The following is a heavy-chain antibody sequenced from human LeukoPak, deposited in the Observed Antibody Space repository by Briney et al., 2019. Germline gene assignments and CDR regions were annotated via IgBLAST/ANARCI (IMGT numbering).Heavy chain of an antibody. CDR1: GGSISSYY. V-gene: IGHV4-4*07. D-gene: IGHD3-22*01. CDR3: ARGRYYYDSSGYDAFDI. J-gene: IGHJ3*02. CDR2: IHTSGST. Sequence: SETLSLTCTVSGGSISSYYWSWIRQSAGKGLEWIGRIHTSGSTNYKPSLKSRVTMSGDTSKNQVSLKLSSVSAADTAVYYCARGRYYYDSSGYDAFDIWGQGTMVTVSS.